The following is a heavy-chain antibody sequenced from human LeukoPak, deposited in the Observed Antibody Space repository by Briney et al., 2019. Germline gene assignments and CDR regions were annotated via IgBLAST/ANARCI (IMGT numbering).Heavy chain of an antibody. Sequence: PGGSLRLSCAASGFTFSNYAMSWVRQAPGKGLEWVSAISGGGGGTYYADSVKGRSTISRDNSKNTLFLQMNSLRAEDTAVYYCAKGDYYGSSAFEYWGQGTLVTVSS. CDR2: ISGGGGGT. V-gene: IGHV3-23*01. D-gene: IGHD3-10*01. J-gene: IGHJ4*02. CDR1: GFTFSNYA. CDR3: AKGDYYGSSAFEY.